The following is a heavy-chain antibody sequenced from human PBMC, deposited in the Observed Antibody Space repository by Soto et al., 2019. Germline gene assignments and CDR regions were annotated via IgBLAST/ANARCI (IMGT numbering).Heavy chain of an antibody. V-gene: IGHV3-23*01. D-gene: IGHD6-13*01. CDR2: ISGDGVTT. Sequence: PGGSLRLSCVASGFTFSNYAMSWVRQAPGKGLEWVSVISGDGVTTDSADSVKGRFTISRDNSQNTLYLQLNNLIAEDTAVYYCARPSMQAAGTXWGQGTLVTVSX. CDR3: ARPSMQAAGTX. CDR1: GFTFSNYA. J-gene: IGHJ4*02.